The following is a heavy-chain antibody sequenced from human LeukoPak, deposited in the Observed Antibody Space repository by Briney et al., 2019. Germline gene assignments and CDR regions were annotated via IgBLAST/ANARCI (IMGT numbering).Heavy chain of an antibody. J-gene: IGHJ5*02. CDR1: GYTFTGYY. CDR2: INPNSGGT. D-gene: IGHD3-22*01. V-gene: IGHV1-2*04. CDR3: ARDGGGYYDSSANWFDP. Sequence: ASVKVSCKASGYTFTGYYMHWVRQAPGQGLEWMGWINPNSGGTNYAQKFQGWVTMTRDTSISTAYMELSRLRSDDTAVYYCARDGGGYYDSSANWFDPWGQGTLVTVSS.